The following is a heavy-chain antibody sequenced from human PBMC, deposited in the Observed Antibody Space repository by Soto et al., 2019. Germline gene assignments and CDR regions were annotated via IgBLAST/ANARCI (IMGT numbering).Heavy chain of an antibody. Sequence: GASVKGYRKASGYTFTSYAMHRGRQTPGQRLEWMGWINAGNGNTKYSQKFQGRVTITRDTSASTAYMELSSLRSEDTAVYYCAREWGDQLLNPGRALNCFDPWGQGTLVTVSS. J-gene: IGHJ5*02. V-gene: IGHV1-3*01. D-gene: IGHD2-2*02. CDR2: INAGNGNT. CDR1: GYTFTSYA. CDR3: AREWGDQLLNPGRALNCFDP.